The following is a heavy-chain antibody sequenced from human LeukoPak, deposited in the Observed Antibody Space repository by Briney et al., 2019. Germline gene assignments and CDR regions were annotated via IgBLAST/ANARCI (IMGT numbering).Heavy chain of an antibody. D-gene: IGHD3-22*01. CDR1: GYTFTSYY. J-gene: IGHJ4*02. Sequence: GASVKVSCKASGYTFTSYYMHWVRQAPGQGLEWMGIINPSGGSTSYAQKFQGRVTMTRDMSTSTVYMELSNLRSEDTAVYYCARDSLYDSSGTEIDYWGQGTLVTVSS. CDR2: INPSGGST. V-gene: IGHV1-46*01. CDR3: ARDSLYDSSGTEIDY.